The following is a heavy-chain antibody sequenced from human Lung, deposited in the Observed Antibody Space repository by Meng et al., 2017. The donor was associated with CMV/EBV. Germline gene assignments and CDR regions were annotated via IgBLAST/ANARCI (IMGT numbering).Heavy chain of an antibody. CDR3: AKSQGVTVAGQYYYFDY. CDR2: ISWNSRNI. J-gene: IGHJ4*02. Sequence: GGSXRLXXAASGFTFDDYAMHWVRQVPGKGLEWVSGISWNSRNIVYADSVKGRFTISRDNAKSSLYLQMNSLRGEDTALYYCAKSQGVTVAGQYYYFDYWGQGXLVTVSS. D-gene: IGHD6-19*01. CDR1: GFTFDDYA. V-gene: IGHV3-9*01.